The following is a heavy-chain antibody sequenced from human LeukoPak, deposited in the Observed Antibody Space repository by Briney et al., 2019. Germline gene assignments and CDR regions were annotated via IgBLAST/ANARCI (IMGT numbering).Heavy chain of an antibody. CDR2: ISPTGSST. V-gene: IGHV3-11*05. Sequence: GGSLRLSCAASGFTFSDYYMSWIRQAPGRGLEWLSYISPTGSSTKYADSVKGRFTISRDNAKNSLWLQVSSLRVEDTAIYYCARGSGAWSLNLWGQGTLVTVSS. CDR3: ARGSGAWSLNL. J-gene: IGHJ5*02. CDR1: GFTFSDYY. D-gene: IGHD2-21*02.